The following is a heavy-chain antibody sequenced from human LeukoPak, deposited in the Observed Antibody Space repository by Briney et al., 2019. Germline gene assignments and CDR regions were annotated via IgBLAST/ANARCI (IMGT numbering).Heavy chain of an antibody. CDR2: IRGSSGST. V-gene: IGHV3-23*01. Sequence: GGSLKFSCEALGLPFRGFALSWVGKAPGGGLEWVSTIRGSSGSTYYADSVKGRFTISRDNSKNTLYLQMNGLRAEDTAVYYCAKGYDGGPSFDYWGQGTLVTVSS. D-gene: IGHD3-22*01. J-gene: IGHJ4*02. CDR1: GLPFRGFA. CDR3: AKGYDGGPSFDY.